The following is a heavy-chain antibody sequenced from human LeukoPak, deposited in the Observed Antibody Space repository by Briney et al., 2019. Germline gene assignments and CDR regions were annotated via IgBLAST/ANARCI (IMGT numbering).Heavy chain of an antibody. CDR2: INPNSGGT. Sequence: ASVKVSCKASGYTFTGYYMHWVRQAPGQGLEWMGWINPNSGGTNYAQKFQGRVTMTRDTSISTAHMELSRLRSGDTAVYYCARDLQSIRPDYWGQGTLVTVSS. D-gene: IGHD4-11*01. CDR3: ARDLQSIRPDY. CDR1: GYTFTGYY. V-gene: IGHV1-2*02. J-gene: IGHJ4*02.